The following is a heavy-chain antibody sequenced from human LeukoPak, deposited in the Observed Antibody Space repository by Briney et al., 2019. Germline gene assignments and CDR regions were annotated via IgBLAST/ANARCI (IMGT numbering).Heavy chain of an antibody. V-gene: IGHV3-30-3*01. CDR2: ISYDGSDI. CDR3: ARDQPGTYTLSGA. D-gene: IGHD1-14*01. J-gene: IGHJ5*02. Sequence: PGGSLRLSCAASGFAFNDYAMHWVRQAPGKGLEWVAFISYDGSDIYYADSVKGRFTTSRDNSKNTLYLQMNSLRVEDTAVYFCARDQPGTYTLSGAWGQGTLVTVSS. CDR1: GFAFNDYA.